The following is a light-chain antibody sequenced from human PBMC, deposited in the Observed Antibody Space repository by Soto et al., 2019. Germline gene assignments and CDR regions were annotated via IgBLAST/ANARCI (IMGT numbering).Light chain of an antibody. CDR1: SSDVGGYNY. V-gene: IGLV2-14*01. CDR3: SSYTSSSTLVV. J-gene: IGLJ2*01. CDR2: DVS. Sequence: QSALPEPASVSGSPGQSTTISCTGTSSDVGGYNYVSWYQQHPGKAPKLMIYDVSNRPSGVSNRFSGSKSGNTASLTISGLQAEDEADYYCSSYTSSSTLVVFGGGTQLTVL.